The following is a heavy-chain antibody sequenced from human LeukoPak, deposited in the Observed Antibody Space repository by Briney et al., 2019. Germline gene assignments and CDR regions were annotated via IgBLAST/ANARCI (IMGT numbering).Heavy chain of an antibody. CDR3: ARVRSGWYSDY. CDR1: GFSFSTYS. V-gene: IGHV3-48*02. Sequence: GGSLRLSCAASGFSFSTYSMNCVRQAPGKGLEWVSIISSSSTTIYYADSVKGRFTISRDNAKNSLYAQMNSLRDDDTAVYYCARVRSGWYSDYWGQGTTVTVSS. CDR2: ISSSSTTI. D-gene: IGHD6-19*01. J-gene: IGHJ4*02.